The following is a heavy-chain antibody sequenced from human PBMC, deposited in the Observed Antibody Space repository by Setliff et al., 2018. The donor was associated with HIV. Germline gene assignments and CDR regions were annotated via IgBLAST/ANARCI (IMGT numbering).Heavy chain of an antibody. CDR1: GVSISDNNY. J-gene: IGHJ5*02. Sequence: SETLSLTCDVSGVSISDNNYWNWVRQTPGKGLEWIGEIYHSGSTNYNPSLKSRVTISVDMSKKRFSLKLTSVTAADTAVYYCARLHTDYGSWFFDHWGPGSLVTVSS. CDR3: ARLHTDYGSWFFDH. V-gene: IGHV4-4*02. D-gene: IGHD3-10*01. CDR2: IYHSGST.